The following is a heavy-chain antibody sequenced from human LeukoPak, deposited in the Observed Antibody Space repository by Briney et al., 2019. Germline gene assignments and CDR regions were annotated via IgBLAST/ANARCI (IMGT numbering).Heavy chain of an antibody. D-gene: IGHD4-11*01. J-gene: IGHJ3*02. CDR3: AHPVNDAFDI. CDR2: IYHSGST. Sequence: PSETLSLTCTVSGYSISSGYYWGWIRQPPGKGLEWIGSIYHSGSTYYNPSLKSRVTISVDTSKNQFSLKLSSVTAADTAVYYCAHPVNDAFDIWRQGTMVTVSS. V-gene: IGHV4-38-2*02. CDR1: GYSISSGYY.